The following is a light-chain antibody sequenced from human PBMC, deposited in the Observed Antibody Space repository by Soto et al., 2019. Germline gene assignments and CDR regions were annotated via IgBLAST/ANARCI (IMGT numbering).Light chain of an antibody. CDR3: QQYNNWPPWT. CDR1: QSVGSN. J-gene: IGKJ1*01. CDR2: GAS. V-gene: IGKV3-15*01. Sequence: ETVMTQSPATLSVSPGERATLSCRASQSVGSNLAWYQQKPGQAPRLLIYGASTRATGIPARFSGSGSGTEFTLTITSLQSEDFAVYYCQQYNNWPPWTFGHGTKVEIK.